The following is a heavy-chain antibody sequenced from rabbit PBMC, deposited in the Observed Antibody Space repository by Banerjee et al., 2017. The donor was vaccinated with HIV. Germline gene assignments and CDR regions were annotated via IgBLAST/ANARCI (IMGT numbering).Heavy chain of an antibody. J-gene: IGHJ4*01. CDR2: IYVDNGRT. CDR3: ARDLAAVIGWNFNL. CDR1: GFSFSSSYW. Sequence: EESGGDLVKPEGSLTLTCTASGFSFSSSYWICWVRQAPGKGLEWIACIYVDNGRTYYASWAKGRFTISKTSSTTVTLQMTSLTAADTATYFCARDLAAVIGWNFNLWGQGTLVTVS. D-gene: IGHD1-1*01. V-gene: IGHV1S45*01.